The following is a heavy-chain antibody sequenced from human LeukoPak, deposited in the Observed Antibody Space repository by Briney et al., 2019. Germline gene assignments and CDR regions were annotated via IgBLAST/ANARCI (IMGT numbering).Heavy chain of an antibody. CDR2: MYLSGTT. D-gene: IGHD3-22*01. J-gene: IGHJ4*02. V-gene: IGHV4-4*02. Sequence: SETLSLTCTVSGDSINSLDLWSWVRQPPGKGLEWIGEMYLSGTTHSNPSVKSRVTISIDKSKNQFFLNLSSVTAADTAVYYCARTYYDSSGYRYYFDYWGQGTLVTVSS. CDR3: ARTYYDSSGYRYYFDY. CDR1: GDSINSLDL.